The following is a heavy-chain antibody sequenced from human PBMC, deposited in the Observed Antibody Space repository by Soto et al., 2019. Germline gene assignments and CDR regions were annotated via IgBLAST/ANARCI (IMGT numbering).Heavy chain of an antibody. Sequence: QVQLVQSGAEVKKPGASVKVSCKASGYTFTSCDINWVRQATGQGLEWMRWMNPNSGNTGYAQKFQGRVTMTRNTSISTAYMELSSLRSEDTAVYYCARASILQWLILLDYWGQGTLVTVSS. CDR3: ARASILQWLILLDY. V-gene: IGHV1-8*01. D-gene: IGHD6-19*01. CDR1: GYTFTSCD. CDR2: MNPNSGNT. J-gene: IGHJ4*02.